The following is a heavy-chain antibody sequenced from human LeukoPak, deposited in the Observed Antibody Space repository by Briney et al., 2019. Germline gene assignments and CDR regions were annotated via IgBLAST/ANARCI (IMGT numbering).Heavy chain of an antibody. D-gene: IGHD3-22*01. CDR2: ISAYNGNT. J-gene: IGHJ4*02. Sequence: ASVKVSCKASGYTFTSYGISWVRQAPGQGLEWMGWISAYNGNTNYAQKLQGRVTMTTDTSTSTAYMELRSLRSDDAAVYYCARGSHYDSSGYLDYWGQGTLVTVSS. V-gene: IGHV1-18*01. CDR3: ARGSHYDSSGYLDY. CDR1: GYTFTSYG.